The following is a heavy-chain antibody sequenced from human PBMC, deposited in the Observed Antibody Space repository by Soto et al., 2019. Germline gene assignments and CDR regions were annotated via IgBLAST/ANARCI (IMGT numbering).Heavy chain of an antibody. CDR3: VRDVGFDYVN. Sequence: GGSLRLSCRVSGFAFSSYWMSWVRQAPGKGLEWVASIKQDESEKYYVDSVKGRFTISRDNVQDSLFLQMNSLSAEDTAVYFCVRDVGFDYVNWGQGTLVTVSS. CDR2: IKQDESEK. V-gene: IGHV3-7*01. D-gene: IGHD3-16*01. J-gene: IGHJ4*02. CDR1: GFAFSSYW.